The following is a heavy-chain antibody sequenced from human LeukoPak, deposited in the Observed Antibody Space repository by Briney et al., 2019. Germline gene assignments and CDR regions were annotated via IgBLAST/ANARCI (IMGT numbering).Heavy chain of an antibody. Sequence: GGSLRLSCAASGYTFSSHGIHWVRQAPGKGLEWVSVIWYDGSKKYYSDSVKGRFTVSRDNSKNMVYLEMNSLRSEDTAVYYCARDGLRITIFGVPYIPGYYYGMDVWGQGTTVTVSS. CDR2: IWYDGSKK. V-gene: IGHV3-33*01. CDR1: GYTFSSHG. CDR3: ARDGLRITIFGVPYIPGYYYGMDV. J-gene: IGHJ6*02. D-gene: IGHD3-3*01.